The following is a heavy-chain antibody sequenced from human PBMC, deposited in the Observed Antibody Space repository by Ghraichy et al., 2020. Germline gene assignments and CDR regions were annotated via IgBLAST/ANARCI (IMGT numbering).Heavy chain of an antibody. CDR3: ARQEVPANPLGYYYYGMDV. Sequence: LSLTCAASGFTFSSYSMNWVRQAPGKGLEWVSYISNSSSTIYYADSVKGRFTISRDNAKNSLYLQMNSLRDEDTAVYYCARQEVPANPLGYYYYGMDVWGQGTTVTVSS. D-gene: IGHD2-2*01. CDR2: ISNSSSTI. J-gene: IGHJ6*02. V-gene: IGHV3-48*02. CDR1: GFTFSSYS.